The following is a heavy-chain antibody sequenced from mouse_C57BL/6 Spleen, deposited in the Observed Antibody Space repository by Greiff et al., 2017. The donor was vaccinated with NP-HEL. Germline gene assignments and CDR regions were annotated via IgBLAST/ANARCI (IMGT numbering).Heavy chain of an antibody. CDR3: ARGHITTAYYYAMDY. D-gene: IGHD1-1*01. Sequence: EVQGVESGGGLVKPGGSLKLSCAASGFTFSSSAMSWVRQTPEKRLEWVATISDGGSYTYYPDNVKGRFTISRDNAKNNLYLQMSHLKSEDTAMYYCARGHITTAYYYAMDYWGQGTSVTVSS. CDR2: ISDGGSYT. V-gene: IGHV5-4*01. CDR1: GFTFSSSA. J-gene: IGHJ4*01.